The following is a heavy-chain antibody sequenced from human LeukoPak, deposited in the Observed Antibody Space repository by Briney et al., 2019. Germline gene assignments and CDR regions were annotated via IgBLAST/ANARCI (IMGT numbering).Heavy chain of an antibody. CDR1: GFTFSDYY. CDR3: ARECCSDGTGYFPYDFYYYGMDV. J-gene: IGHJ6*02. D-gene: IGHD2-15*01. CDR2: ISSSSSYT. Sequence: GGTLRLSCAASGFTFSDYYMTWICDSPGTGLGWVSYISSSSSYTDYADSVMGRLSISRDNAKKTLYLQMISLRAEDTAVYYCARECCSDGTGYFPYDFYYYGMDVWGQGTTVTLSS. V-gene: IGHV3-11*06.